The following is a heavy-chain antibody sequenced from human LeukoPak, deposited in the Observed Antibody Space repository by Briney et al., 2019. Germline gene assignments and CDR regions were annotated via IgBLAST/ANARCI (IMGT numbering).Heavy chain of an antibody. D-gene: IGHD3-22*01. CDR2: IRYDGSNK. CDR1: GFTFSDYY. Sequence: GGSLRLSCAASGFTFSDYYMSWIRQAPGKGLEWVAFIRYDGSNKYYADSVKGRFTISRDNSKNTLYLQMNSLRAEDTAVYYCAKDGRGYYGYYFDYWGQGTLVTVSS. J-gene: IGHJ4*02. CDR3: AKDGRGYYGYYFDY. V-gene: IGHV3-30*02.